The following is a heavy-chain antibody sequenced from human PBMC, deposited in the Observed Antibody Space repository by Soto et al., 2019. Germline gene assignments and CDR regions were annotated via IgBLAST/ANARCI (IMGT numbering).Heavy chain of an antibody. Sequence: SQTPSLTCAISGYSVSSTITAWSLIRQSPSRGLEWLGRTYYRSNWYTDYAVSVKSRITISPDTSKKQFSLQLNSVTPEDTAVYYCARGSYYSGWVWGQGTLVTVSS. V-gene: IGHV6-1*01. CDR1: GYSVSSTITA. J-gene: IGHJ4*02. D-gene: IGHD6-19*01. CDR2: TYYRSNWYT. CDR3: ARGSYYSGWV.